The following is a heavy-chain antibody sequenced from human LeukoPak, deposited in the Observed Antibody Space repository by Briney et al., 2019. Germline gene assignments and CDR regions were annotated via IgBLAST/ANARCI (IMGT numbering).Heavy chain of an antibody. CDR3: ARKYCGDDCYPYYFDY. V-gene: IGHV3-23*01. J-gene: IGHJ4*02. D-gene: IGHD2-21*02. Sequence: PGGSLRLSCAASGFTFSSYAMNWVRQAPGKGLEWVSGISGSGGGTYYADSVKGRFTISRDNSKNTLSLQMNSLRVEDTAVYYCARKYCGDDCYPYYFDYWGQGTLVTVSS. CDR2: ISGSGGGT. CDR1: GFTFSSYA.